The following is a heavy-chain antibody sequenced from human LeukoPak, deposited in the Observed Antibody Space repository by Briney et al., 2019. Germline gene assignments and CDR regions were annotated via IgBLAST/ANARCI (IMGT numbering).Heavy chain of an antibody. J-gene: IGHJ4*02. V-gene: IGHV4-38-2*02. CDR2: IYHSGST. CDR3: ARGPGTAMSFDY. CDR1: GYSISSGYY. Sequence: SETLSLTCTVSGYSISSGYYWGWIRQPPGKGLEWIGSIYHSGSTYYNPSLKSRVTISVDTSKNQFSLKLSSVTAADTAVYYCARGPGTAMSFDYWGQGTLVTVSS. D-gene: IGHD5-18*01.